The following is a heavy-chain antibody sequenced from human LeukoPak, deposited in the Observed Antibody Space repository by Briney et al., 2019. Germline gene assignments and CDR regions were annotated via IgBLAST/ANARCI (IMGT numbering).Heavy chain of an antibody. Sequence: PGGSLRLSCAASGFTFSSYWMHWVRQAPGKGLVWVSRINSDGSSTSCADSVKGRFTISRDNAKNSLYLQMNSLRAEDTAVYYCAKDVFGGRYDILTGYYIDAFDIWGQGTMVTVSS. CDR1: GFTFSSYW. D-gene: IGHD3-9*01. CDR3: AKDVFGGRYDILTGYYIDAFDI. V-gene: IGHV3-74*01. CDR2: INSDGSST. J-gene: IGHJ3*02.